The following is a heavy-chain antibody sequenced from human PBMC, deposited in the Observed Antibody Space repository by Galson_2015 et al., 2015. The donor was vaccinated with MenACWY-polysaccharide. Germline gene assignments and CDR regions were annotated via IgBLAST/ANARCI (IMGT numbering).Heavy chain of an antibody. CDR2: FDGGDK. CDR3: AREAGSPSFGAFDI. V-gene: IGHV3-30*07. Sequence: FDGGDKYYADSVKGRFTISRDNSKNTLYLQMNSLRAEDTAVYYCAREAGSPSFGAFDIWGQGTMVPVSS. J-gene: IGHJ3*02. D-gene: IGHD3-3*01.